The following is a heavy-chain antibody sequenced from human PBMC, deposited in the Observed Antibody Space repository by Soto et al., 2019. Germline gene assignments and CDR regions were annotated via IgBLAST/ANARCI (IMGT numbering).Heavy chain of an antibody. J-gene: IGHJ4*02. CDR3: ARDKRRDGYNWEPSFDY. V-gene: IGHV1-69*13. D-gene: IGHD5-12*01. Sequence: GASVKLSCKASGGTFSSYSISWLRHAPGQGLEWMGGIIPIFGTANYAQKFQGRVTITADESTSTAYMELSSLRSEDTAVYYCARDKRRDGYNWEPSFDYWGQGTLVTVSS. CDR2: IIPIFGTA. CDR1: GGTFSSYS.